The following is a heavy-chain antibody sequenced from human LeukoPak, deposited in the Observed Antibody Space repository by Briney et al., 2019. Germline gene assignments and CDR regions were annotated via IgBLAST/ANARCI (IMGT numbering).Heavy chain of an antibody. CDR1: GFNFSSYG. CDR2: TWYDGSNK. J-gene: IGHJ3*02. Sequence: GKSLRLSCAASGFNFSSYGMHWVRQAPGKGLEWVAVTWYDGSNKYYADSVRGRFTISRDNAKNSLYLQMNSLRAEDTAVYYCASALTTTAPGAFDIWGQGTMVTVSS. V-gene: IGHV3-33*03. D-gene: IGHD4-17*01. CDR3: ASALTTTAPGAFDI.